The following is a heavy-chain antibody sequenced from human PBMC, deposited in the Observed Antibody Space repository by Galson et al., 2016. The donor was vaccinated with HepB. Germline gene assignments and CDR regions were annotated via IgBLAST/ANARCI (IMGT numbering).Heavy chain of an antibody. CDR1: GFTFSSYD. V-gene: IGHV3-7*03. Sequence: SLRLSCAASGFTFSSYDMSWVRQAPGKGLEWVANIKQDGSEKYYVDSVKGRFTISRDNAKNSLYLQMNSLRGEDTAVYYCARGRGVDVWGQGTTVTVSS. CDR3: ARGRGVDV. CDR2: IKQDGSEK. J-gene: IGHJ6*02.